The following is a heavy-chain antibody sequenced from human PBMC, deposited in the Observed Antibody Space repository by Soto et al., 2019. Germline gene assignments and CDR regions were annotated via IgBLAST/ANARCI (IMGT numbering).Heavy chain of an antibody. D-gene: IGHD3-22*01. J-gene: IGHJ5*02. CDR1: GYTFTGYY. Sequence: ASVKVSCKASGYTFTGYYMHWVRQAPGQGLEWMGWINPNSGCTNYAQKFQGRVTMTRDTSISTAYMELSRLRSDDTAVYYCARDSSGWNNWFDPWGQGTLVTVSS. CDR2: INPNSGCT. V-gene: IGHV1-2*02. CDR3: ARDSSGWNNWFDP.